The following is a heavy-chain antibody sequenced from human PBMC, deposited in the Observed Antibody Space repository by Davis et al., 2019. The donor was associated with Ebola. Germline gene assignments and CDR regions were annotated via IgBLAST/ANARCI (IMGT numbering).Heavy chain of an antibody. CDR3: TLTVTTIDY. CDR2: IKQDGSEK. Sequence: GKSLKISCAASGFTFSSYGMHWVRQAPGKGLEWVANIKQDGSEKYYVDSVKGRFTISRDNAKNSLYLQMNSLKTEDTAVYYCTLTVTTIDYWGQGTLVTVSS. D-gene: IGHD4-17*01. V-gene: IGHV3-7*03. J-gene: IGHJ4*02. CDR1: GFTFSSYG.